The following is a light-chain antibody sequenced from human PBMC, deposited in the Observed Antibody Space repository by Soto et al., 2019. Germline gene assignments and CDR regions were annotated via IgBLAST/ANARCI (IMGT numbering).Light chain of an antibody. J-gene: IGKJ1*01. CDR3: QHYNSYSEA. Sequence: IQMTQSPSSLSASVGDRVTITCRASQDIRSALGWYQQKPGKAPKRLIYAASSLQSGVPSRFSGSGSGTEFTLTISSLQPDDFATYYCQHYNSYSEAFGQGTKVDIK. CDR1: QDIRSA. CDR2: AAS. V-gene: IGKV1-17*01.